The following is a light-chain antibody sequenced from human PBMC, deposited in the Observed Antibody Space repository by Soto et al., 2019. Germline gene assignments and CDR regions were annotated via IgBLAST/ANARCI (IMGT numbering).Light chain of an antibody. Sequence: EIVLTQSPATLSLSPGERATLSCRASRSVSSYLAWYQQKPGQAPRLLIYDASNRATGIPVRFSGSGSGTDFTLTISGLEPEDFALYYCQQRNNWPITFGQGTRLEIK. CDR1: RSVSSY. J-gene: IGKJ5*01. V-gene: IGKV3-11*01. CDR3: QQRNNWPIT. CDR2: DAS.